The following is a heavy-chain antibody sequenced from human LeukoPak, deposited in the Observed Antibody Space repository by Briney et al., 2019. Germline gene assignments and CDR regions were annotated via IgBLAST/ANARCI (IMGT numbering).Heavy chain of an antibody. Sequence: PAETLSLTCTVSGGSISSYYWSWIRQPAGKGLEWIGRIYTSGSNNYNPSLKRRATISVDTSKNQLFLKLSSVTTADTAVDYCAREVLLRCQDAFDIWGQGTMVTVSS. CDR1: GGSISSYY. CDR3: AREVLLRCQDAFDI. J-gene: IGHJ3*02. CDR2: IYTSGSN. V-gene: IGHV4-4*07. D-gene: IGHD2-21*02.